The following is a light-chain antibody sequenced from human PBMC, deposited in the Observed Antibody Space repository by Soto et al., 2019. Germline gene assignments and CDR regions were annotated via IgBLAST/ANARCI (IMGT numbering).Light chain of an antibody. CDR2: AAT. CDR3: QQANSFPLS. Sequence: DIQMTQSPSSLSASVGDRITITCRAHESVGNWLAWYQQKPGKAPKLLIYAATTLQSGVPSRFSGSRSGTVFSLTVSSLQPEDFATYYCQQANSFPLSFGGGTKV. V-gene: IGKV1D-12*01. CDR1: ESVGNW. J-gene: IGKJ4*01.